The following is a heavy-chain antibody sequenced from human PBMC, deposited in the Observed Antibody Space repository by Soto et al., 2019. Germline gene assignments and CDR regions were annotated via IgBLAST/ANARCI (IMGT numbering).Heavy chain of an antibody. CDR3: ARAPVPGYFDY. CDR2: IYSGGST. V-gene: IGHV3-53*01. J-gene: IGHJ4*02. Sequence: GGSLGLSCAASGFTVSSNYMSWVRQAPGKGLEWVSVIYSGGSTYYADSVKGRFTISRDNSKNTLYLQMNSLRAEDTAVYYCARAPVPGYFDYWGQGTLVTVSS. CDR1: GFTVSSNY.